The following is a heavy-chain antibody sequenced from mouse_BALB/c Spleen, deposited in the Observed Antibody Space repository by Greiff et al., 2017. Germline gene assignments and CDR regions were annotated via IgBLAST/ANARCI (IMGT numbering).Heavy chain of an antibody. CDR3: ARKVRRYYAMDY. Sequence: QVQLQQSGAELLKPGASVKISCKATGYTFSSYWIEWVKQRPGHGLEWIGEILPGSGSTNYNEKFKGKATFTADTSSNTAYMQLSSLTSEDSAVYYCARKVRRYYAMDYWGQGTSVTVSS. V-gene: IGHV1-9*01. CDR1: GYTFSSYW. D-gene: IGHD2-14*01. J-gene: IGHJ4*01. CDR2: ILPGSGST.